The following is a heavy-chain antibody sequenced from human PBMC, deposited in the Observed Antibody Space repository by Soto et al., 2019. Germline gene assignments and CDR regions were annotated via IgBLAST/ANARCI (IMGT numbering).Heavy chain of an antibody. CDR3: ARTAGISILGPYWYFDL. V-gene: IGHV4-31*03. CDR2: ISNSGRNGRT. CDR1: GGSISSGYYY. Sequence: QVQLQESGPGLVKPSQTLSLTCTVSGGSISSGYYYWSWVRQHPGKGLEWIGSISNSGRNGRTYYNPSLESRVSVSIDTSNDQFSLKLSSVTAADTAVYYCARTAGISILGPYWYFDLWGRGTLVTVSS. J-gene: IGHJ2*01. D-gene: IGHD1-20*01.